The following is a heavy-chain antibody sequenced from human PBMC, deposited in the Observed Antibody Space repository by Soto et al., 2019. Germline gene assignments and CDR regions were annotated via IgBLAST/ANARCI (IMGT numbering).Heavy chain of an antibody. CDR3: AVRFVDYGDSSFDY. CDR2: IKQDGSEK. Sequence: EVQLVESGGGLVQPGGSLRLSCAASGFTFSSYWMSWVRQAPGKGLEWVANIKQDGSEKYYVDSVKGRFTISRDNAKNSLYLQMNSLRAEDTAVYYFAVRFVDYGDSSFDYWGQGTLVTVSS. CDR1: GFTFSSYW. V-gene: IGHV3-7*03. J-gene: IGHJ4*02. D-gene: IGHD4-17*01.